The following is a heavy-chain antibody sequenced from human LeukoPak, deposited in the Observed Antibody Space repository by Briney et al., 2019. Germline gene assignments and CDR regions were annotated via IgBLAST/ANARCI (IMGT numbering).Heavy chain of an antibody. CDR1: GYTLTDFS. J-gene: IGHJ6*03. Sequence: ASVKVSCKVSGYTLTDFSIHWVRQAPGKGLEWMGTFRPEDGETLYAQKFQGRVTMTEDTSTDTNYMELTSLRSEDTAVYYCAAGTYDYVWENSRRESFYYNMDVWGKGTTVTVSS. CDR2: FRPEDGET. CDR3: AAGTYDYVWENSRRESFYYNMDV. V-gene: IGHV1-24*01. D-gene: IGHD3-16*02.